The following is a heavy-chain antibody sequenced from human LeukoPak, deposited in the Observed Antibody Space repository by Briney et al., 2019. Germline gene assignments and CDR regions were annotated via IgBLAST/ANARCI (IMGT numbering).Heavy chain of an antibody. J-gene: IGHJ4*02. V-gene: IGHV4-34*01. Sequence: SETLSLTCAVYGGSFSGYYWSWIRQPPGKGLEWIGEINHSGSTNYNPSLKSRVTMSVDTSKNQFSLKLSSVTAADTAVYYCARERAGRFLEWLLFDYWGQGTLVTVSS. D-gene: IGHD3-3*01. CDR3: ARERAGRFLEWLLFDY. CDR1: GGSFSGYY. CDR2: INHSGST.